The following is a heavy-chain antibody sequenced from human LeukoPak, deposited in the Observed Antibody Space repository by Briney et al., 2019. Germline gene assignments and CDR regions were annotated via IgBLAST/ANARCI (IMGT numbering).Heavy chain of an antibody. V-gene: IGHV3-23*01. CDR1: GFTFSSYA. CDR3: AKDGLNGYDFWSGYYISPGFLDY. D-gene: IGHD3-3*01. J-gene: IGHJ4*02. CDR2: ISGSGGST. Sequence: PGGSLRLSCAASGFTFSSYAMSWVRQAPGKGLEWVSAISGSGGSTYYADSVKGRFTISRDNSKNTLYLQMNSLRAEDTAVYYCAKDGLNGYDFWSGYYISPGFLDYWGQGTLVTVSS.